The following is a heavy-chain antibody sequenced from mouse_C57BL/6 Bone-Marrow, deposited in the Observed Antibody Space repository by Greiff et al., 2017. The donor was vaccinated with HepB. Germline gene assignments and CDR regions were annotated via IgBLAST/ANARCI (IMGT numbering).Heavy chain of an antibody. CDR3: ARATDYFDY. D-gene: IGHD6-1*01. J-gene: IGHJ2*01. V-gene: IGHV1-63*01. CDR1: GYTFTNYW. Sequence: VKVVESGAELVRPGTSVKMSCKASGYTFTNYWIGWAKQRPGHGLEWIGDIYPGGGYTNYNEKFKGKATLTADKSSSTAYMQFSSLTSEDSAIYYCARATDYFDYWGQGTTLTVSS. CDR2: IYPGGGYT.